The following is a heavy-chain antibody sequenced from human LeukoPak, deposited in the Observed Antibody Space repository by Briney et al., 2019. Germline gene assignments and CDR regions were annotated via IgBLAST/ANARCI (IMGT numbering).Heavy chain of an antibody. CDR1: GGSISGFY. J-gene: IGHJ6*02. CDR3: ARGMVNFYYYYGMDV. CDR2: IYYSGST. V-gene: IGHV4-59*01. D-gene: IGHD5-18*01. Sequence: KPSETLSLTCTVSGGSISGFYWGWIRQPPGKGLEWIGYIYYSGSTNYNPSLKSRVTISVDTSKNQFSLKLSSVTAADTAVYYCARGMVNFYYYYGMDVWGQGTTVTVSS.